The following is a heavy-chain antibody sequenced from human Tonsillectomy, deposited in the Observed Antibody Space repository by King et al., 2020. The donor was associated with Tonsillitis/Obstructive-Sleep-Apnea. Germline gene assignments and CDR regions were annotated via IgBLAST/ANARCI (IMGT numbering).Heavy chain of an antibody. CDR2: ITDNGALT. CDR3: AKDRRYQMGCMDV. V-gene: IGHV3-23*04. Sequence: QLVQSGGGLVQPGGSLRLSCAASGFTFSINAMTWVRQAPGKGLEWVSSITDNGALTFYADSVKGRFTISRDNSNNTLYLQMSGLRAEDTAVYYCAKDRRYQMGCMDVWGKGTTVSVSS. J-gene: IGHJ6*03. CDR1: GFTFSINA. D-gene: IGHD2-2*01.